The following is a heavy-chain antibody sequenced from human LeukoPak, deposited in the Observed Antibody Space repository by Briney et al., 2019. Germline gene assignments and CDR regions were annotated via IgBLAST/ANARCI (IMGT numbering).Heavy chain of an antibody. CDR1: KFTFSTYA. V-gene: IGHV3-23*01. CDR3: ATLWFGRSYYYFDY. CDR2: ISGSGNTT. J-gene: IGHJ4*02. D-gene: IGHD3-10*01. Sequence: GGSLRLSCAASKFTFSTYAMTWVRQAPGKGLEWVSAISGSGNTTYYADSVKGRFTISRDNSKNTLYLQMNSLRAEDTAVYYCATLWFGRSYYYFDYWGQGTLVTVSS.